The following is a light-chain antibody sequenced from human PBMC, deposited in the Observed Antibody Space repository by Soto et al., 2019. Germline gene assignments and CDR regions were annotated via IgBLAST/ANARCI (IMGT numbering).Light chain of an antibody. J-gene: IGKJ1*01. Sequence: DIQMTQTPSSLSASVGDRVTISCRASQGIAYYLAWYQQKPGKVPKLLIYTASTLQSGVPSRFSGSGSGTDFTLTISSLQPEDVATYYCQKYNSAPWTFGQGTKVDI. CDR1: QGIAYY. V-gene: IGKV1-27*01. CDR3: QKYNSAPWT. CDR2: TAS.